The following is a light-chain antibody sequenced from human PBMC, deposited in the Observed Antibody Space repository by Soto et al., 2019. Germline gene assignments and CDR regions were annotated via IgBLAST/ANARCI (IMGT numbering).Light chain of an antibody. CDR2: WAS. CDR1: QSVLYSSNNKNY. V-gene: IGKV4-1*01. CDR3: QQYESTPPT. J-gene: IGKJ2*01. Sequence: DIVMTQSPDSLAVSLGERATINCKSSQSVLYSSNNKNYLAWYQQRPGQPPKLLIYWASTRESGVPDRFSGSGSGKDFPLTITSLQAEDVAVYYCQQYESTPPTFGRGTKLEIK.